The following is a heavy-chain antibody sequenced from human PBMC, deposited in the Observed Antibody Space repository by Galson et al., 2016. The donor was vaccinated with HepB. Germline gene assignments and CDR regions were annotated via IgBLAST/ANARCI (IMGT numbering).Heavy chain of an antibody. Sequence: SVKVSCKGSGYPFSDYGINWVRQAPGHGLEWMGWISAYNGNTGYAQKFQGRVTMTTDTSTNTAHMEVRSLRSVDTAVYYCAKDDLPYCGLGRCALQHWGKGTLVSVSS. CDR2: ISAYNGNT. D-gene: IGHD2-21*01. CDR3: AKDDLPYCGLGRCALQH. J-gene: IGHJ1*01. V-gene: IGHV1-18*01. CDR1: GYPFSDYG.